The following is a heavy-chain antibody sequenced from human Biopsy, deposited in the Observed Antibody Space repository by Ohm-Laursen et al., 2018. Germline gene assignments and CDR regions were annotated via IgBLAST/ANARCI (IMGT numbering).Heavy chain of an antibody. Sequence: TLSLTCSVSGGSMTGYEWSWIRLAPGKGLEWIGYIYYSGGTKYNPSLASRVTFSVDMSKSQFSLKLYSVTAADTAVYYCARVEAGTYDALDIWDQGTLVAVSA. CDR2: IYYSGGT. J-gene: IGHJ3*02. D-gene: IGHD1-26*01. CDR1: GGSMTGYE. CDR3: ARVEAGTYDALDI. V-gene: IGHV4-59*01.